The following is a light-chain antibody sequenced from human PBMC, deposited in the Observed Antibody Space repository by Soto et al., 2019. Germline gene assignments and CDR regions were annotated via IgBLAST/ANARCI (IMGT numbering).Light chain of an antibody. Sequence: EIVLTQSPGTLSLSPGERATLSCRASQSVSSSYLAWYQQKPGQAPRLLIYGASSRATGIPDRFSGSGSGTDFTLTISRLEPEDFAVYYCQQYSDWPLTFGGGTKLEIK. J-gene: IGKJ4*01. CDR3: QQYSDWPLT. CDR2: GAS. V-gene: IGKV3-20*01. CDR1: QSVSSSY.